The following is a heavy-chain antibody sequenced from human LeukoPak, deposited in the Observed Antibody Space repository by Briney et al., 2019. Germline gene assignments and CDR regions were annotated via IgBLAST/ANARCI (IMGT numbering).Heavy chain of an antibody. CDR1: GGSFSGYY. J-gene: IGHJ4*02. CDR3: ASRYCSSTSCYGDY. CDR2: INHSGST. V-gene: IGHV4-34*01. D-gene: IGHD2-2*01. Sequence: SETLSLTCAVYGGSFSGYYWSWIRQPPGKGLEWIGEINHSGSTNYNPSLKSRVTIPVDTSKNQFSLKLSSVTAADTAVYYCASRYCSSTSCYGDYWGQGTLVTVSS.